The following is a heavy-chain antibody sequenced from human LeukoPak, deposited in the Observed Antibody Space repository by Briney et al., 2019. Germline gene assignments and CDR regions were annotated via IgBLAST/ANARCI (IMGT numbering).Heavy chain of an antibody. V-gene: IGHV4-59*01. CDR1: GDSIRSSY. Sequence: NSSETLSLTCTVSGDSIRSSYWSWIRQPPGKGLEWIGYIYYSGSANYSPSLKSRVTISLDTSQNQISLNLTSVTAADTAVYYCARSSGSGSRNYYYYPLDVWGQGTTVTVSS. D-gene: IGHD3-10*01. J-gene: IGHJ6*02. CDR3: ARSSGSGSRNYYYYPLDV. CDR2: IYYSGSA.